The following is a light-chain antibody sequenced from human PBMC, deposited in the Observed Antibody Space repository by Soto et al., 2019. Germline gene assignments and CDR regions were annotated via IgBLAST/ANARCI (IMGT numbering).Light chain of an antibody. V-gene: IGKV1-33*01. J-gene: IGKJ5*01. CDR3: QQYDNLPIT. Sequence: DIQMTQSPSSLSASVGDRVTITCQASQDISNYLNWYQQKPGKAPKLLIYDASNLETGVPSRFSESGSGTDFTFTISSLQPEDIATHYCQQYDNLPITFGPGTRLEIK. CDR2: DAS. CDR1: QDISNY.